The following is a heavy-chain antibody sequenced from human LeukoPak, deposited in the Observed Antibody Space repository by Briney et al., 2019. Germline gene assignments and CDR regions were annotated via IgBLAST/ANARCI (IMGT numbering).Heavy chain of an antibody. CDR1: GGSISSYY. Sequence: SETLSLTCTVSGGSISSYYWSWIRQPAGKGLEWIGRIYTSGSTNYNPSLKSRVTMSVDTSKNQFSLKLSSVTDADTAVYYCARAGGWELNNWFDPWGQGTLVTVSS. D-gene: IGHD1-26*01. V-gene: IGHV4-4*07. J-gene: IGHJ5*02. CDR3: ARAGGWELNNWFDP. CDR2: IYTSGST.